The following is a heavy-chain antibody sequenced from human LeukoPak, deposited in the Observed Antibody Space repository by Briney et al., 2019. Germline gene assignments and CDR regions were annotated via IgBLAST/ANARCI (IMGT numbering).Heavy chain of an antibody. CDR1: GGSISSYY. Sequence: SETLSLTCTASGGSISSYYWSWIRQPPGKGLEWIWCIYYSGSTNYNPSLKSRVTISVDTSKNQFSLKLSSVTAADTAVYYCARDRSGSYQSPNPEPTVDIWGQGTMVTVSS. CDR2: IYYSGST. CDR3: ARDRSGSYQSPNPEPTVDI. V-gene: IGHV4-59*01. J-gene: IGHJ3*02. D-gene: IGHD1-26*01.